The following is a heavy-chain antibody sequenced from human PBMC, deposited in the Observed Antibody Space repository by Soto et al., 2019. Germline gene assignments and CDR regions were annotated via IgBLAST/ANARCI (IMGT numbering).Heavy chain of an antibody. CDR2: LYNTGST. V-gene: IGHV4-59*03. CDR3: AGMSFTVFGEVIDNFYFYGMDV. D-gene: IGHD3-3*01. Sequence: PSETLSLTCNVSGGSISSYYWTWIRQPPGKGLEWIGYLYNTGSTNYNPSLKSRVTISLDTSKNQFFLNLSSVTAADTAVYYCAGMSFTVFGEVIDNFYFYGMDVWGQGTTVTV. CDR1: GGSISSYY. J-gene: IGHJ6*02.